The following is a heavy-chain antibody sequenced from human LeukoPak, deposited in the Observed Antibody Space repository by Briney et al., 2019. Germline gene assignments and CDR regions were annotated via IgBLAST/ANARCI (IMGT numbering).Heavy chain of an antibody. CDR1: GGSFSGYY. D-gene: IGHD3-22*01. CDR2: INHSGST. CDR3: ARGGGYYYDSSGLDY. J-gene: IGHJ4*02. Sequence: SETLSLTCAVYGGSFSGYYWSWIRQPPGKGLEWIGEINHSGSTNYNPSLKSRVTISVDTSKNQSSLKLSSVTAADTAVYYCARGGGYYYDSSGLDYWGQGTLVTVSS. V-gene: IGHV4-34*01.